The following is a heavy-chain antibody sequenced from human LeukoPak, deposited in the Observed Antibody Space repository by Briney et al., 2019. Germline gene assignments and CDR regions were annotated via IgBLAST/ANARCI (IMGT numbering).Heavy chain of an antibody. Sequence: GGSLRLSCAASGFTVSSSYMSWVRQAPGKGLEWVSVIYSGGSTYYADSVKGRFTISRDNSKNTLYLQMNSLRAEDTAVYYCASMGWLQCLSFDYWGQGTLVTVSS. D-gene: IGHD5-24*01. V-gene: IGHV3-53*01. CDR1: GFTVSSSY. CDR2: IYSGGST. J-gene: IGHJ4*02. CDR3: ASMGWLQCLSFDY.